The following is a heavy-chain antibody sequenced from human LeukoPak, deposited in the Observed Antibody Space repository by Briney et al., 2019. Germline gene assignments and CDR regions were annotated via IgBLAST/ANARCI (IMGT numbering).Heavy chain of an antibody. CDR3: AQAWRWLQLNY. D-gene: IGHD5-24*01. Sequence: GGSLRLSCAASGFTFSSYGMHWVRQAPGKGLEWVAVISYDGSNKYYADSVKGRSTISRDNSMNTLYLQMNSLRDEDTAVYYCAQAWRWLQLNYWGQGTLVTVSS. V-gene: IGHV3-30*18. CDR2: ISYDGSNK. J-gene: IGHJ4*02. CDR1: GFTFSSYG.